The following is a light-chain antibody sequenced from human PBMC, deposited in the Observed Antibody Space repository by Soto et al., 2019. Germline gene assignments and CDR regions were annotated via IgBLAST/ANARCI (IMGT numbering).Light chain of an antibody. CDR3: QQRSNWPPDS. J-gene: IGKJ4*01. Sequence: EIVLTQSPATLSLSPGERATLSCRASQSINRHLAWYRQKPGQAPRLLIYDASNRATGIPARFSGSGSGTDCRLTISSLEPEDFGVYYCQQRSNWPPDSFGGGTKVDIK. CDR2: DAS. CDR1: QSINRH. V-gene: IGKV3-11*01.